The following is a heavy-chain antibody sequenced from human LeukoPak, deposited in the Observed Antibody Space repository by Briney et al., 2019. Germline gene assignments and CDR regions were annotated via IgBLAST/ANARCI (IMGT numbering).Heavy chain of an antibody. J-gene: IGHJ4*02. CDR3: ARGLVGAAGLFDY. Sequence: GGSLRLSCVASGFTVSTNYMTWVRQAPGTGLEWVSVIYSNTNTYYADSVKGRFTISRDNSKNTLYLQMNSLRAEDTAVYYCARGLVGAAGLFDYWGQGALVTVSS. D-gene: IGHD6-13*01. CDR1: GFTVSTNY. V-gene: IGHV3-66*01. CDR2: IYSNTNT.